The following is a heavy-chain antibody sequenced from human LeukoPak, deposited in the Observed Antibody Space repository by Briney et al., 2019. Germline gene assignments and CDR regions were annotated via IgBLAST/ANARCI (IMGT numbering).Heavy chain of an antibody. Sequence: GGSLRLSCAASGFTFSSYGMHWVRQAPGKGLEWVAVIWYDGSNEYYPDSVKGRFTISRDNSKNTLYLQMNSLRTEDTAVYYCARDKYDFWSGYHEGYFDYWGQGTLVTVSS. CDR1: GFTFSSYG. D-gene: IGHD3-3*01. CDR3: ARDKYDFWSGYHEGYFDY. V-gene: IGHV3-33*01. CDR2: IWYDGSNE. J-gene: IGHJ4*02.